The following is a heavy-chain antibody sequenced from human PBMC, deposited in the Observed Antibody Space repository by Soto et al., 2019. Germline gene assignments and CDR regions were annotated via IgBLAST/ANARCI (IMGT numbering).Heavy chain of an antibody. CDR2: IYSSGTT. J-gene: IGHJ3*02. CDR1: GGSISSYY. V-gene: IGHV4-59*01. CDR3: ARVWGGAFDI. D-gene: IGHD3-16*01. Sequence: QVQLQESGPGLVKPSETLSLTCTVSGGSISSYYWSWIRQPPGKGLEWIWYIYSSGTTNYNPSLRRRATISVDTSKNQFSLKLSSVTAADTAVYYCARVWGGAFDIWGQGTMVTVSS.